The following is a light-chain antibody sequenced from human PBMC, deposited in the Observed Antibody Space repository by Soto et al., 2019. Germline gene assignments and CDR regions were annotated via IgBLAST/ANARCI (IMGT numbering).Light chain of an antibody. Sequence: EIVLTQSPATLSLSPGERATLSCRASQSVSSYLAWYQQKPGQAPRLLIYDASNRATGIPARFSGSGSGTDFTLTISSLESEDFAVYYCQQHSNWPPYTFGQGTKLEFK. CDR3: QQHSNWPPYT. CDR1: QSVSSY. CDR2: DAS. J-gene: IGKJ2*01. V-gene: IGKV3-11*01.